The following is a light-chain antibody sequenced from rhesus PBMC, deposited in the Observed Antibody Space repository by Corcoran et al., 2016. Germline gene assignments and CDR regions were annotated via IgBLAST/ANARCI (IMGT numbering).Light chain of an antibody. CDR3: QQHSNHPFT. CDR2: AAS. J-gene: IGKJ3*01. Sequence: DIQMTQSPFSLSASVGDRVSITCQASQGISKNSAWYHQKPGKVPKLLIYAASTLQSGVPSRFSGSGSRTDFTLTISSLQPEDFTTYYCQQHSNHPFTFGPGTKLDIK. V-gene: IGKV1-33*02. CDR1: QGISKN.